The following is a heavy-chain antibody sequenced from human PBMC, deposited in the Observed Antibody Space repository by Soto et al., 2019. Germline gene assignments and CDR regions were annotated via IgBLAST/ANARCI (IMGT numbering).Heavy chain of an antibody. CDR3: AKDGQIAAAGYFDY. J-gene: IGHJ4*02. D-gene: IGHD6-13*01. CDR2: ISYDGSNK. CDR1: GFTFSSYG. V-gene: IGHV3-30*18. Sequence: HPGGSLRLSCAASGFTFSSYGMHWVRQAPGKGLEWVAVISYDGSNKYYADSVKGRFTISRDNSKNTLYLQMNSLRAEDTAVYYCAKDGQIAAAGYFDYWGQGTLVTVSS.